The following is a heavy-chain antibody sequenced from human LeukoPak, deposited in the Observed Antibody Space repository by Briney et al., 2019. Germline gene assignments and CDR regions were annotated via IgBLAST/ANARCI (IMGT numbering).Heavy chain of an antibody. D-gene: IGHD1-7*01. CDR1: GGSFSNYY. Sequence: SETMSLTCAVYGGSFSNYYWSWIRQPPGRGLEWIGEINDSGRTNYNPSLMSRVTVSVDTSKNQFSLRLTSVTATDTAVYYCARRWNYGRNYYIDVWGNGATVSVSS. J-gene: IGHJ6*03. CDR3: ARRWNYGRNYYIDV. CDR2: INDSGRT. V-gene: IGHV4-34*01.